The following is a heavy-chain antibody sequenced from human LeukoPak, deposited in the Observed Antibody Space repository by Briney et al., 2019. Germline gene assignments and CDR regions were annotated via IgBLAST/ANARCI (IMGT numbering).Heavy chain of an antibody. CDR2: IKEDGREK. J-gene: IGHJ4*02. CDR1: GFTFSNYW. Sequence: PGGSLRLSCVASGFTFSNYWVNWVRQAPGKGLEWVANIKEDGREKYYMDSLKGRFTIFRDNAKNSLYLQMNSLRAEDTAVYHCARNWGWFDYWGQGTLVTVSS. D-gene: IGHD7-27*01. CDR3: ARNWGWFDY. V-gene: IGHV3-7*05.